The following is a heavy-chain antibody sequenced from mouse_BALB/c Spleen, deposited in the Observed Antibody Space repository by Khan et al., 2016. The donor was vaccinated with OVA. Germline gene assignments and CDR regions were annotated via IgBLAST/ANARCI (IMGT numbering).Heavy chain of an antibody. CDR3: ARRGVYGIFAY. D-gene: IGHD2-1*01. Sequence: QIQLVQSGAELAKPGASVKMSCKASGYTFTTYWMHWVKQRPGQGLDWIGHINPSTGYTEYNQKFKDKATLTPDKSSSTAYMQLNSLISEDSAVYYCARRGVYGIFAYWGQGTLDTVSA. CDR1: GYTFTTYW. V-gene: IGHV1-7*01. J-gene: IGHJ3*01. CDR2: INPSTGYT.